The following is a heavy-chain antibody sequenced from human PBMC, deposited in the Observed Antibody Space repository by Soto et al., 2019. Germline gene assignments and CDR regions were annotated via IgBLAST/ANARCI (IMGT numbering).Heavy chain of an antibody. CDR3: AKHGGSAFYYYMDV. V-gene: IGHV3-66*04. J-gene: IGHJ6*03. Sequence: PGGSLRLSCAASGFTVSSNYMSWVRQAPGKGLEWVSVIYAGGITYYADSVKGRFTISRDNSKNTLDLQINNLSAEDTAVYYCAKHGGSAFYYYMDVRGKGTTVTVSS. D-gene: IGHD3-10*01. CDR1: GFTVSSNY. CDR2: IYAGGIT.